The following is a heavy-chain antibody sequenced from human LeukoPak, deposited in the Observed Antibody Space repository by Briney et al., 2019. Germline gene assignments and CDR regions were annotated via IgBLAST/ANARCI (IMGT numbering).Heavy chain of an antibody. CDR1: GGSISSYY. J-gene: IGHJ3*02. CDR2: IYTSGST. D-gene: IGHD6-13*01. V-gene: IGHV4-4*07. CDR3: AREGSSSWYRCFDI. Sequence: KPSETLSLTCTASGGSISSYYWSWIRQPAGKGLEWIGRIYTSGSTNYNPSLKSRVTMSVDTSKNQFSLKLSSVTAADTAVYYCAREGSSSWYRCFDIWGQGTMVTVSS.